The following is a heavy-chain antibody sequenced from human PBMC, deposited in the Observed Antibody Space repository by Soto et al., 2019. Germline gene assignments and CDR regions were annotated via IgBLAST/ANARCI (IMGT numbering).Heavy chain of an antibody. Sequence: VRSLRLSCAASEFTFSNYAMSWVRQAPGKGLEWVSAISYGGGTTYYADSVKGRFTISRDNSKNTVYLQMNSLKAEDTAVYYCARNPQYNSGWYFDYWGQGTLVTVSS. CDR1: EFTFSNYA. J-gene: IGHJ4*02. CDR3: ARNPQYNSGWYFDY. V-gene: IGHV3-23*01. CDR2: ISYGGGTT. D-gene: IGHD6-19*01.